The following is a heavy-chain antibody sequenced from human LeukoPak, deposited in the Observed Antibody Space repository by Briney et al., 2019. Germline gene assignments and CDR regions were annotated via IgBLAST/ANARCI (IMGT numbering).Heavy chain of an antibody. CDR1: GASISNYY. CDR2: IYNSGTT. V-gene: IGHV4-59*01. CDR3: ARGITRLDY. Sequence: PSETLSLTCTVSGASISNYYWSWIRQPPGKGLEWIGCIYNSGTTNYNPSLKSRVTTSVETSKNQFSLKLSSVIAADTAVYYCARGITRLDYWGQGTLVTVSS. J-gene: IGHJ4*02.